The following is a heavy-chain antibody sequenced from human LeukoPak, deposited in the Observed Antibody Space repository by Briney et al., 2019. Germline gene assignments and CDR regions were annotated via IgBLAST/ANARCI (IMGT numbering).Heavy chain of an antibody. CDR3: AKPKVGLALGYYYYMDV. CDR2: ISGSGGST. V-gene: IGHV3-23*01. J-gene: IGHJ6*03. D-gene: IGHD2-15*01. CDR1: GFTFDDYA. Sequence: GGSLRLSCAASGFTFDDYAMSWVRQAPGKGLEWVSAISGSGGSTYYADSVKGRFTISRDNSKNTLYLQMNSLRAEDTAVYYCAKPKVGLALGYYYYMDVWGKGTTVTVSS.